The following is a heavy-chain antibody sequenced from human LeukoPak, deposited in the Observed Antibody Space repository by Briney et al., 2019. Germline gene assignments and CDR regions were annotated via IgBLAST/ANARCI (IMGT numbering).Heavy chain of an antibody. V-gene: IGHV1-8*01. Sequence: GASVKVSCKASGYTSTSYDINWVRQATGQGLEWMGWMNPNSGNTGYAQKFQGRVTMTRDTSISTAYMELSSLRSEDTAVYYCARARRIAARPGNYYYYYYMDVWGKGTTVTVSS. CDR1: GYTSTSYD. CDR3: ARARRIAARPGNYYYYYYMDV. D-gene: IGHD6-6*01. J-gene: IGHJ6*03. CDR2: MNPNSGNT.